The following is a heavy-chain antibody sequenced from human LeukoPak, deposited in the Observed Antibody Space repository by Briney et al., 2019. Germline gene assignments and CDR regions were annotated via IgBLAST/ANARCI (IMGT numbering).Heavy chain of an antibody. CDR2: IYYSGST. CDR3: ARDPTDYYGSGTWGTY. D-gene: IGHD3-10*01. Sequence: KASETLSLTCAVSGGSISSSSYYWGWIRQPPGKGLEWIGSIYYSGSTYYNPSLKSRITLSVDTSKNQFSLKLSSVTAADTAVYYCARDPTDYYGSGTWGTYWGQGTLVTVSS. J-gene: IGHJ4*02. V-gene: IGHV4-39*07. CDR1: GGSISSSSYY.